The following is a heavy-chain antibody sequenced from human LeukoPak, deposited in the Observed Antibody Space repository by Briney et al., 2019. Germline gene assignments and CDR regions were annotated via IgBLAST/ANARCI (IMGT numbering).Heavy chain of an antibody. CDR3: ARDLAVAGTNYFDF. J-gene: IGHJ4*02. CDR2: VFHSGST. D-gene: IGHD6-19*01. CDR1: GDSISSNEW. Sequence: SETLSLTCSVSGDSISSNEWWSWVRQPPGKGLEWIGEVFHSGSTNFNPSLKSRVTISIDKSKNQFSLEVTSVTAADTAIYNCARDLAVAGTNYFDFWGQGVLVTVSS. V-gene: IGHV4-4*02.